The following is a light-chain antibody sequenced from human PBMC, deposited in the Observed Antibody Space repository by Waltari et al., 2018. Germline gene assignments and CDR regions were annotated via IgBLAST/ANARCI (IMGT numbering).Light chain of an antibody. CDR2: DGS. CDR1: SSEFGGYNY. Sequence: QSALTQPASVSGSPGQSITISCTGTSSEFGGYNYVSWYQQYPGKVPKLMIYDGSNRPSGVSDRFSGSKSGKTASLTISGLQAEDEGDYYCSSYTSSSIPVFGGGTKLTVL. V-gene: IGLV2-14*01. CDR3: SSYTSSSIPV. J-gene: IGLJ2*01.